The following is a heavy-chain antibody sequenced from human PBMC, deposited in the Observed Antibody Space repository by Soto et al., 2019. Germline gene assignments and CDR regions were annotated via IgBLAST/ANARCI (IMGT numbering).Heavy chain of an antibody. CDR3: ANGYVDYDFWSGYLAY. D-gene: IGHD3-3*01. J-gene: IGHJ4*02. V-gene: IGHV1-46*03. Sequence: GASVKVSCKASGYTFTSYYMHWVRQAPGQGLEWMGIINPSGGSTSYAQKFQGRVTMTRDTSTSTVYMELSSLGSEDTAVYYCANGYVDYDFWSGYLAYWGQGTLVTVSS. CDR2: INPSGGST. CDR1: GYTFTSYY.